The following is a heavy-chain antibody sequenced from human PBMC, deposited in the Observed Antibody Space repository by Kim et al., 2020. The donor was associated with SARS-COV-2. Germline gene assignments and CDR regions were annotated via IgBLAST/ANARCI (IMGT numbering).Heavy chain of an antibody. Sequence: ADSVKGRFTISRDNSKNTLYLQMNSLRAEDTAVYYCARAFSGSYSYGMDVWGQGTTVTVSS. J-gene: IGHJ6*02. D-gene: IGHD1-26*01. V-gene: IGHV3-30*01. CDR3: ARAFSGSYSYGMDV.